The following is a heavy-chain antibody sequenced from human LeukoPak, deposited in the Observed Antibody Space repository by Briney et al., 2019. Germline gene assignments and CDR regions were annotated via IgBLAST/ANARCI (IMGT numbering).Heavy chain of an antibody. CDR2: ISGSAGSA. J-gene: IGHJ4*02. V-gene: IGHV3-23*01. CDR3: AKLGGRIHGHY. CDR1: GFTFSSYA. D-gene: IGHD1-14*01. Sequence: GGSLRLSCAASGFTFSSYAMSWVRQAPGKGLEWVSAISGSAGSAYSADSVKGRFTISRDNSKNTLYLQMNSLGVEDTAVYYCAKLGGRIHGHYWGQGTLVTVSS.